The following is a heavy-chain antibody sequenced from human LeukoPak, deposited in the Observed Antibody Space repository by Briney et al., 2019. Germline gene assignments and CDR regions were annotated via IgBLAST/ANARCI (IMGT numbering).Heavy chain of an antibody. CDR2: MRTSGGSE. CDR3: ATSGDYYDSSGYLDY. D-gene: IGHD3-22*01. Sequence: PGGSLRLSCAAFGFTFNRCAMTWVRQAPGKGLEWVSTMRTSGGSEYYADSVKGRFTISRDNAKNSLYLQMNSLRAEDTAVYYCATSGDYYDSSGYLDYWGQGTLVTVSS. CDR1: GFTFNRCA. J-gene: IGHJ4*02. V-gene: IGHV3-21*01.